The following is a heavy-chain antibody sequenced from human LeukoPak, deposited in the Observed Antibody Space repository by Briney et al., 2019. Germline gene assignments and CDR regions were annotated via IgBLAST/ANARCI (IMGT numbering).Heavy chain of an antibody. D-gene: IGHD3-10*01. CDR1: GGSISSCGYS. J-gene: IGHJ4*02. CDR3: ARDRGSGSFLPYFAY. Sequence: SETLSLTCAVSGGSISSCGYSWSWIRQPPGKGLEWIGYIYHSGSTYYNPSLKSRVTISVDRSKNQFSLKLNSVAAADTAVYYCARDRGSGSFLPYFAYWGQGTLVTVSS. CDR2: IYHSGST. V-gene: IGHV4-30-2*01.